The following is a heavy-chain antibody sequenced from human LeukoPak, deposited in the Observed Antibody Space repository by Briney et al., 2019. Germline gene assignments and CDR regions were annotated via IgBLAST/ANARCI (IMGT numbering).Heavy chain of an antibody. CDR1: GYTFTSYG. V-gene: IGHV1-18*01. J-gene: IGHJ4*02. CDR2: ISAYNGNT. D-gene: IGHD3-22*01. CDR3: ARDFDRYYYDSSGYLVFDY. Sequence: ASVKVSCKASGYTFTSYGIRWVRQAPGQGLEWMGWISAYNGNTNYAQKLQGRVTMTTDTSTSTAYMELRSLRSDDTAVYYCARDFDRYYYDSSGYLVFDYWGQGTLVTVSS.